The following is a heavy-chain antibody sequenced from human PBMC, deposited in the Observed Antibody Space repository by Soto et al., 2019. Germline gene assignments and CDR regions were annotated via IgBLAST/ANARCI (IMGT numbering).Heavy chain of an antibody. CDR2: IYPGDSDT. CDR3: ARHVLIAARHYGMDV. D-gene: IGHD6-6*01. V-gene: IGHV5-51*01. Sequence: GESLKISCMGSGYSFTSYWIGWVRQMPGKGLEWMGIIYPGDSDTRYSPSFQGQVTISADKSTSTAYLQWSSLKASDTAMYYCARHVLIAARHYGMDVWGQGTTVTVSS. CDR1: GYSFTSYW. J-gene: IGHJ6*02.